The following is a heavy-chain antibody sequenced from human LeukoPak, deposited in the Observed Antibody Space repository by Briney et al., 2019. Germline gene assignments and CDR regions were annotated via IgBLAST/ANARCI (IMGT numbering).Heavy chain of an antibody. CDR2: IYYSGST. V-gene: IGHV4-59*12. J-gene: IGHJ3*02. Sequence: SETLSLTCTVSGGSISSYYWSWIRQPPGKGLEWIGYIYYSGSTNYNPSLKSRVTISVDTSKNQFSLKLSSVTAADTAVYYCARDRGYCSSTSCYRRFGAFDIWGQGTMVTVSS. D-gene: IGHD2-2*02. CDR3: ARDRGYCSSTSCYRRFGAFDI. CDR1: GGSISSYY.